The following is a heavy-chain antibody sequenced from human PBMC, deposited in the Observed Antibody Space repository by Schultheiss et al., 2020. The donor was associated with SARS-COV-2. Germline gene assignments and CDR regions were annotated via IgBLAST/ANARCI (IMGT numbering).Heavy chain of an antibody. CDR2: IKSKTDGGTT. J-gene: IGHJ4*02. CDR1: GFTFSNAW. Sequence: GGSLRLSCAASGFTFSNAWMNWVRQAPGKGLEWVGRIKSKTDGGTTDYAAPVKGRFTISRDDSKNTLYLQMNSLRAEDTAVYYCAKGRGYNYFHYFDYWGQGTLVTVSS. CDR3: AKGRGYNYFHYFDY. D-gene: IGHD5-24*01. V-gene: IGHV3-15*07.